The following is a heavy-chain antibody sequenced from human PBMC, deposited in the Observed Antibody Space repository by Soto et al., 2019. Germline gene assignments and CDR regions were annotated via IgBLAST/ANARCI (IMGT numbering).Heavy chain of an antibody. D-gene: IGHD5-12*01. V-gene: IGHV3-33*01. CDR2: IWYHGNKE. CDR3: ARWNLAGPTIDAFDL. J-gene: IGHJ3*01. Sequence: QEQLVESGGGVVQPGRSLRLSCAASGFTFSRNGMHWIRQAPGKGLEWVAIIWYHGNKENYADSVRGRVTNSRDNSKNTVYLQMDSLRVEDTAVYYCARWNLAGPTIDAFDLWGQGTLVTVSS. CDR1: GFTFSRNG.